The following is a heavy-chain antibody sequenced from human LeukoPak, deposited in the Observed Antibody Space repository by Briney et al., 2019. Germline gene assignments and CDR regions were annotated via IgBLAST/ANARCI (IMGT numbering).Heavy chain of an antibody. CDR3: ALGWYAIDH. CDR2: ISSSGSAI. D-gene: IGHD6-19*01. Sequence: PGGSLRLSCAVSGITFSRYSMNWVRQAPGKGLECVSYISSSGSAIYFLDSVKGRFTISRDNAKNSVYLQMNSLTAEDTAVYYCALGWYAIDHWGQGTLVTVSS. CDR1: GITFSRYS. V-gene: IGHV3-48*04. J-gene: IGHJ4*02.